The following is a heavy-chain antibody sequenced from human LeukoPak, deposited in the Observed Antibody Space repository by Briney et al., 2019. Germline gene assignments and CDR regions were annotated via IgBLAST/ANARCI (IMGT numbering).Heavy chain of an antibody. CDR3: ARGSSGWYFNSDY. V-gene: IGHV3-21*01. CDR1: GFTFSSYS. Sequence: TGGSLRLSCVVSGFTFSSYSVNWVRQSPGKGLEWVSYISSSSSYIHYADSVKGRFTISRDNAKNSLYLQMNSLRAEDTAVYYCARGSSGWYFNSDYWGQGTLVTVSS. J-gene: IGHJ4*02. CDR2: ISSSSSYI. D-gene: IGHD6-19*01.